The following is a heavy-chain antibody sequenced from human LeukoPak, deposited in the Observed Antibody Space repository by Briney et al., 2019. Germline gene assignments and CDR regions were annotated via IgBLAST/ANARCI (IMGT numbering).Heavy chain of an antibody. CDR3: TTRGDYVDC. CDR2: IKSKTDGGIT. CDR1: GFAFSNAY. V-gene: IGHV3-15*01. Sequence: GGSLRLSCAASGFAFSNAYMSWVRQAPGKGLEWVGRIKSKTDGGITDYAAPVKGRFTMSRDDSKNTLYLQMNSLKTEDTAVYYCTTRGDYVDCWGQGTLVTVSS. J-gene: IGHJ4*02. D-gene: IGHD3-10*01.